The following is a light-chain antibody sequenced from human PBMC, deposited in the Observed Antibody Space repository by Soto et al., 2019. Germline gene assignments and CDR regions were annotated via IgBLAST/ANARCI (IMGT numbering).Light chain of an antibody. V-gene: IGKV1-5*03. J-gene: IGKJ2*01. CDR3: QQYDSYPFT. CDR2: KAS. CDR1: QSIGTW. Sequence: DIQMTQSPSTLSASVGDRVTITCRASQSIGTWLAWFQQKPGKAPDVLIFKASSLVRGVPSRFSGSGSGTEFTLTISSLQPDDVATYYCQQYDSYPFTFGQGTKLDIK.